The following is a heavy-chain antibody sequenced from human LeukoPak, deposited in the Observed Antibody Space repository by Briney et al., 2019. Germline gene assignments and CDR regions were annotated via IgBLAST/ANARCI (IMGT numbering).Heavy chain of an antibody. V-gene: IGHV3-20*04. J-gene: IGHJ3*02. D-gene: IGHD3-22*01. Sequence: GGSLRLSCAASGFTFEDYGMSWVRQAPGKGLEWVAGISRNGGTTGHADSVKGRFTIFRDNAEKSLFLQMKTLRAEDTALYYCARDERYYDGRYYPYAFDIWGQGTMVTVSS. CDR3: ARDERYYDGRYYPYAFDI. CDR2: ISRNGGTT. CDR1: GFTFEDYG.